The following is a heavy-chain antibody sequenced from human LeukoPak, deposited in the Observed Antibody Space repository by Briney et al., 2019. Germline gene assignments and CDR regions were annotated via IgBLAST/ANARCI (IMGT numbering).Heavy chain of an antibody. J-gene: IGHJ3*02. CDR3: ARASTVLRPNDAFDI. D-gene: IGHD4-17*01. Sequence: SETLSLTCTVSGGSISSSSYYWGWIRQPPGKGLEWIGSIYYSGSTYYNPSLKSRVTISVDTSKNQFSLKLSSVTAADTAVYYCARASTVLRPNDAFDIWGQGTMVTVSS. CDR2: IYYSGST. CDR1: GGSISSSSYY. V-gene: IGHV4-39*07.